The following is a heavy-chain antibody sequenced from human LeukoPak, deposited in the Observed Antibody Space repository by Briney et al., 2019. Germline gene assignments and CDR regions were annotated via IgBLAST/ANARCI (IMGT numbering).Heavy chain of an antibody. J-gene: IGHJ3*02. CDR2: IYSGGST. D-gene: IGHD4-23*01. CDR1: GFTVSSNY. Sequence: GGSLRLSCAASGFTVSSNYMSWVRQAPGKGLEWVSLIYSGGSTYYADSVKGRFTISRDNSKNTLYLQMNSLRADDTAMYYCARDIGGNYAVGMWGQGTMVTVSS. CDR3: ARDIGGNYAVGM. V-gene: IGHV3-66*01.